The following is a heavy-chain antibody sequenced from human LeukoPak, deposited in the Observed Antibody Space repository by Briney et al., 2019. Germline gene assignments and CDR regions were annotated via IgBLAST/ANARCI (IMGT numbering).Heavy chain of an antibody. J-gene: IGHJ4*02. CDR2: INHSGST. CDR1: GGSFSGYY. D-gene: IGHD5-12*01. CDR3: ARLLSGYSGYDIADY. V-gene: IGHV4-34*01. Sequence: SETLSLTCAVYGGSFSGYYWSWSRQPPGKGLEWIGEINHSGSTNYNPSLKSRVTISVDTSKNQFSLKLSSVTAADTAVYYCARLLSGYSGYDIADYWGQGTLVTVSS.